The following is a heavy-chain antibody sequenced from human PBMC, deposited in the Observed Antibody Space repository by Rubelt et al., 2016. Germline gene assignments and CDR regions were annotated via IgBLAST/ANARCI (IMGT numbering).Heavy chain of an antibody. CDR3: AHFDCPGIAAHS. J-gene: IGHJ4*02. Sequence: QITLEESGPTLVKPTQTLTLTCTFSGFSLSTSGVGVGWIRQPPGKALEWLALIYWDNDKRYSPSLKTRLTITTDTSKNQVVLTMTNMDPLDTATYYGAHFDCPGIAAHSGGQGTPVTVSA. CDR2: IYWDNDK. D-gene: IGHD6-13*01. CDR1: GFSLSTSGVG. V-gene: IGHV2-5*02.